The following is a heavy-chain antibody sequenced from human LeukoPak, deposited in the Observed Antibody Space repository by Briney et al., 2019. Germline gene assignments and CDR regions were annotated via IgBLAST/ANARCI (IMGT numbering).Heavy chain of an antibody. CDR2: IYTIGST. J-gene: IGHJ3*02. V-gene: IGHV4-4*07. Sequence: SETLSLTSTVSGGSISSYYWTWIRQPAGKGLEWIGRIYTIGSTNYNPSLKSRVTMSVDTSKNQFSLKLSSVTAADTAVYYCARDLTVVVPAAIDNDAFDIWGQGTMVTVSS. D-gene: IGHD2-2*01. CDR1: GGSISSYY. CDR3: ARDLTVVVPAAIDNDAFDI.